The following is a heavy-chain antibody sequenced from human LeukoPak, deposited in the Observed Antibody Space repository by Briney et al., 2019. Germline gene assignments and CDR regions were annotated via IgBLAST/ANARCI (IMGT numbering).Heavy chain of an antibody. J-gene: IGHJ6*03. D-gene: IGHD3-22*01. V-gene: IGHV3-49*04. CDR3: NVWFDYYDSSGYYYYYYMDV. CDR1: GFTFGDYA. Sequence: SGGSLRLSCTASGFTFGDYAMSWVRQAPGKGLEWVGFIRSKAYGGTTEYAASVKGRFTISRDDSKSIAYLQMNSLKTEDTAVYYCNVWFDYYDSSGYYYYYYMDVWGKGTTVTISS. CDR2: IRSKAYGGTT.